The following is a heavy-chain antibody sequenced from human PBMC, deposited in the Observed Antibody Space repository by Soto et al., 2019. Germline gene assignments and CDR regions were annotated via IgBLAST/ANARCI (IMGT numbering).Heavy chain of an antibody. Sequence: ASVKVCCEASGYTFTSYGISWVRQARGHGLEWTGWISAYNGNTNYAQKLQGRVTMTTDPSTSTAYMELRSLTSDDTAVYYSARDGCCSSTTCSHYYGMDVWGQGTTVTVSS. CDR2: ISAYNGNT. V-gene: IGHV1-18*04. CDR1: GYTFTSYG. D-gene: IGHD2-2*01. J-gene: IGHJ6*02. CDR3: ARDGCCSSTTCSHYYGMDV.